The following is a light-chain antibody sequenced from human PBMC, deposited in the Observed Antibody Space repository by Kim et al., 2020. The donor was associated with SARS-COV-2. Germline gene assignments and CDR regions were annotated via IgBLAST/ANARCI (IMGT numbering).Light chain of an antibody. Sequence: VSPGQTASITCSGDKLGDTYACWYQQKPGQSPVLGIYQDSERPAGIPERFAGSNTGNTATLTLSGTQAMDEADYYCQAWDSSTVVFGGRTQLTV. V-gene: IGLV3-1*01. CDR3: QAWDSSTVV. J-gene: IGLJ2*01. CDR2: QDS. CDR1: KLGDTY.